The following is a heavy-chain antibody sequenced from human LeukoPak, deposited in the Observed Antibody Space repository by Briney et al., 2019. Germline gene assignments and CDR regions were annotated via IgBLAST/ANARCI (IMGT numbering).Heavy chain of an antibody. CDR3: ASGDYYYYYMDV. Sequence: PSETLSLTCTVSDGSISSYYWSWIRQPPGKGLEWIGDIYYSGSTNYNPSLKSRVTISVDTSKNQFSLKLSSVTAADTAVYYCASGDYYYYYMDVWGKGTTVTVSS. CDR2: IYYSGST. D-gene: IGHD2-21*01. V-gene: IGHV4-59*01. J-gene: IGHJ6*03. CDR1: DGSISSYY.